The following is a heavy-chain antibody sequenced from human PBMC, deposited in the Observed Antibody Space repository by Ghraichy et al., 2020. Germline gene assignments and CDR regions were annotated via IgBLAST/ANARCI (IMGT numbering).Heavy chain of an antibody. CDR1: GFTFSSYW. CDR2: VNSDGSTR. V-gene: IGHV3-74*01. CDR3: ARERRSSGTYEAY. J-gene: IGHJ4*02. Sequence: LSLTCAASGFTFSSYWMYWVRQAPGKGLVWVSRVNSDGSTRDYADFVKGQFTISRDNAKDTLYLQMNSLRPEDTGVYFCARERRSSGTYEAYWGRGTLVTVSS. D-gene: IGHD1-26*01.